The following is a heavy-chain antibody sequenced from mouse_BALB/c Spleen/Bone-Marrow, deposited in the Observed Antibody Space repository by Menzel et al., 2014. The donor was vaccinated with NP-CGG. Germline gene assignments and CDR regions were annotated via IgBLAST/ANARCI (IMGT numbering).Heavy chain of an antibody. CDR1: GFTFSSYA. V-gene: IGHV5-9-3*01. J-gene: IGHJ2*01. CDR3: ARHYYGSSYYFDY. Sequence: EVKLVESGGGLVKPGGSLKLSCAASGFTFSSYAMSWVRQTPEKRLGWVATISSGGSYTYYPDSVKGRFTISRDNAKNTLYLQMSSLRSEDTAMYYCARHYYGSSYYFDYWGQGTTLTVSS. D-gene: IGHD1-1*01. CDR2: ISSGGSYT.